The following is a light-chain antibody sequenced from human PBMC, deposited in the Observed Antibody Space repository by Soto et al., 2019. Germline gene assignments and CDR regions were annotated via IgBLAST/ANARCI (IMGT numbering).Light chain of an antibody. CDR3: QQYGSSPRGT. V-gene: IGKV3-20*01. Sequence: IVLTQSPGTLSLSPGERATLSCWASQSVSSNYLAWYQQKPGQAPRLLIYVDSSSATVISDRFSVSGSGTDFTITISRLETEDFAVYYCQQYGSSPRGTFGQGTKVEI. CDR2: VDS. CDR1: QSVSSNY. J-gene: IGKJ1*01.